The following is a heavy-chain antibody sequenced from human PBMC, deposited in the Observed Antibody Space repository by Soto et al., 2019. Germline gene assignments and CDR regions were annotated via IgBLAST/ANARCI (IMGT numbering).Heavy chain of an antibody. CDR2: INAGNGNT. CDR3: ARRRSGSYYRNPIDY. J-gene: IGHJ4*02. V-gene: IGHV1-3*01. CDR1: GYTFTSYA. Sequence: ASVKVSCKASGYTFTSYAMHWVRQAPGQRLEWMGWINAGNGNTKYSQKFQGRVTITRDTSASTAYMELSSLRSGDTAVYYCARRRSGSYYRNPIDYWGQGTLVTVSS. D-gene: IGHD1-26*01.